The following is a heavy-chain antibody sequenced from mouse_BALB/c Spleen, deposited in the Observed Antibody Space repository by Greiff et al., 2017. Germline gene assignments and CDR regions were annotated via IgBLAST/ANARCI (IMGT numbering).Heavy chain of an antibody. CDR3: ARHYRTTVEYPLGDY. V-gene: IGHV1-7*01. Sequence: QVQLQQSGADLAKPGASVKMSCTASGYTFTSYWMHWVKQRPGQGLEWIGYINPSTGYTEYNQKFKDKATLTADKSSSTAYMQLSSLTSEDSAVYYCARHYRTTVEYPLGDYWGQGTTRTVSS. CDR1: GYTFTSYW. CDR2: INPSTGYT. D-gene: IGHD1-1*01. J-gene: IGHJ2*01.